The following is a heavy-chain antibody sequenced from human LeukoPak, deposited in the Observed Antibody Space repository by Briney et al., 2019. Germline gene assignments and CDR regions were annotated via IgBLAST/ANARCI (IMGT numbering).Heavy chain of an antibody. CDR2: IYYSGST. V-gene: IGHV4-38-2*01. J-gene: IGHJ3*02. CDR3: ARHNDAFDI. CDR1: GYSISSGYY. Sequence: SETLSLTCAVSGYSISSGYYWGWIRQPPGKGPEWIGSIYYSGSTYYNPSLKSRVTISVDTSKNQFSLKLSSVTAADTAVYYCARHNDAFDIWGQGTMVTVSS.